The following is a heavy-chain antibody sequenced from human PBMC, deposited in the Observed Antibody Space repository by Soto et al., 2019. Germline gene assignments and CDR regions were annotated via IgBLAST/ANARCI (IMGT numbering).Heavy chain of an antibody. CDR2: IYYSGST. CDR1: GGSISSGGYY. V-gene: IGHV4-31*03. Sequence: QVQLQESGPGLVKPSQTLSLTCTVSGGSISSGGYYWSWIRQHPGKGLEWIGYIYYSGSTYYNPSLKSRVTISVDTSKNQFSLKLSSVTAADTVVYYCARDFVPAAMGALYYYYGMDVWGQGTTVTVSS. J-gene: IGHJ6*02. CDR3: ARDFVPAAMGALYYYYGMDV. D-gene: IGHD2-2*01.